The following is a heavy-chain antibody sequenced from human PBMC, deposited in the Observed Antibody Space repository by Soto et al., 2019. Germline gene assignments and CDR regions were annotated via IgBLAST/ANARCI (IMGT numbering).Heavy chain of an antibody. J-gene: IGHJ5*01. CDR3: ARGISXTVVVQTDAPDKYYFDS. CDR1: GGSFSCHY. Sequence: PSETLSLTCAVYGGSFSCHYWTWIRQPPGKGMEWIAEINHSGSTNYNPPLKSRVTISVDTSKNQFSLKLSSVTAADTAVYYCARGISXTVVVQTDAPDKYYFDSWSQGTLVTVSS. V-gene: IGHV4-34*01. CDR2: INHSGST. D-gene: IGHD3-22*01.